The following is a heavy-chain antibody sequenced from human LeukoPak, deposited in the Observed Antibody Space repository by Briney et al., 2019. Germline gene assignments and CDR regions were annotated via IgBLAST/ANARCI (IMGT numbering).Heavy chain of an antibody. Sequence: PGGSLRLSCAASGFTFSSYGMHWVRQAPGKGLEWVAFIRYDGSNKYYADSVKGRFTISGDNSKNTLYLQMNSLRAEDTAVYYCAKGMSAMAKSDAFDIWGQGTMVTVSS. CDR1: GFTFSSYG. D-gene: IGHD5-18*01. J-gene: IGHJ3*02. CDR2: IRYDGSNK. CDR3: AKGMSAMAKSDAFDI. V-gene: IGHV3-30*02.